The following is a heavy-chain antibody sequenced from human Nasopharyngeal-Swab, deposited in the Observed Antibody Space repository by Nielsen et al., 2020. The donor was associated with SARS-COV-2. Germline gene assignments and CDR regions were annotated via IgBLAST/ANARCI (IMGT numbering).Heavy chain of an antibody. CDR2: TWYRSKWHY. CDR1: GDSVSSNTAA. V-gene: IGHV6-1*01. CDR3: ARGSQGTRWS. Sequence: LRLSCAISGDSVSSNTAAWSWIRQSPSRGLEWLGRTWYRSKWHYDYAEFVKSRITINPDTTKNQFYLQLNSVTPEDTAVYYCARGSQGTRWSWGQGTLVTVSS. D-gene: IGHD2-15*01. J-gene: IGHJ5*02.